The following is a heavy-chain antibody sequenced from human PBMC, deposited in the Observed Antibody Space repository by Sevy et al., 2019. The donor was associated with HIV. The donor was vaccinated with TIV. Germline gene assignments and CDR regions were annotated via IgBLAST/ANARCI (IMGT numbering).Heavy chain of an antibody. CDR1: RFTFNNYA. Sequence: GGSLRLSCAASRFTFNNYAMSWVRQAPGKGLEWVSAISGGGGSTNYADSVKGRFTISRDNSKNTLYLQMNSLRAEDTAVYYCAKSTGSGDGYNYYYYYGMDVWGQGTTVTVSS. V-gene: IGHV3-23*01. CDR3: AKSTGSGDGYNYYYYYGMDV. D-gene: IGHD1-26*01. J-gene: IGHJ6*02. CDR2: ISGGGGST.